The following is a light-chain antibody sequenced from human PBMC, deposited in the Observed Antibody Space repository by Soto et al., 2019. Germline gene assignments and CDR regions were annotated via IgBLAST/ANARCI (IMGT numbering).Light chain of an antibody. J-gene: IGLJ1*01. CDR3: QSYARRLTGSKV. CDR1: SSNIGAGFD. Sequence: QSALTQPPSVSGAPGQRVTISCTGSSSNIGAGFDVHWYQQLPGTAPKLLIYGNSNRPSGVPDRFSGSRSGTLASLAIAGLQADDEADYYCQSYARRLTGSKVFGSGTKVTVL. V-gene: IGLV1-40*01. CDR2: GNS.